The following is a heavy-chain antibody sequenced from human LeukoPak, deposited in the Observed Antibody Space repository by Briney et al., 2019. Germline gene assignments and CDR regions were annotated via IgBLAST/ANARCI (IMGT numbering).Heavy chain of an antibody. D-gene: IGHD3-10*01. J-gene: IGHJ4*02. CDR3: ARDESVRGLEDY. V-gene: IGHV1-46*01. Sequence: ASVKVSCKASGYTFTSYYMHWVRQAPGQGLEWMGIINPSGGSTSYAQKFQGRVTMTRDMSTSTVYMELSSLRSEDTAVYYCARDESVRGLEDYWGQGTLVTVSS. CDR2: INPSGGST. CDR1: GYTFTSYY.